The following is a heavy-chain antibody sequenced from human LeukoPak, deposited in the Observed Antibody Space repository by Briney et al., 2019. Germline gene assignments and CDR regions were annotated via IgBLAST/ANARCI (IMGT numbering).Heavy chain of an antibody. V-gene: IGHV3-7*01. Sequence: LAGGSLRLSCAASGFTFSNNWMSWVRQAPGKGLEWVANIKQDGSEKNYVDSVKGRFTISRDNAKNSLSLQMNSLRAEDTAVYYCAREPVIRVGGVSGDPPGYWGQGTLVTVSS. CDR3: AREPVIRVGGVSGDPPGY. CDR1: GFTFSNNW. J-gene: IGHJ4*02. D-gene: IGHD3-16*01. CDR2: IKQDGSEK.